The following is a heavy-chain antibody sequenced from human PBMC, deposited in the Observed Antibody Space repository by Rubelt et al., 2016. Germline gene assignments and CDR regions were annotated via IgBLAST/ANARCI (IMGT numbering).Heavy chain of an antibody. Sequence: QVQLVQSGAEVKKPGASVKVSCKASGYTFTSYYMHWERQAPGQGLEWMGIINPSGGSTSYAQKFQGRVTMTRDTSTSTVYMELSSLRSEDTAVYYCARDVIVVVPAAPDAFDIWGQGTMVTVSS. CDR2: INPSGGST. CDR3: ARDVIVVVPAAPDAFDI. CDR1: GYTFTSYY. J-gene: IGHJ3*02. V-gene: IGHV1-46*01. D-gene: IGHD2-2*01.